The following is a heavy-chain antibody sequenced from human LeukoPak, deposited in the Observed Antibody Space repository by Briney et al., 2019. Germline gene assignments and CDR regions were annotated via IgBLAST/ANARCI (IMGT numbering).Heavy chain of an antibody. V-gene: IGHV1-3*01. CDR2: VNVGNGKT. CDR1: GYTFTSFA. D-gene: IGHD2-15*01. Sequence: GASVKVSCKASGYTFTSFAIRWVRQAPGQGLEWLGWVNVGNGKTEYSQKFQGRFTISRDTTASTSYLDLRSLRSDDTAVYYCARGAYCSGGKCYSGRIGFWGQGTLVTVSS. CDR3: ARGAYCSGGKCYSGRIGF. J-gene: IGHJ4*02.